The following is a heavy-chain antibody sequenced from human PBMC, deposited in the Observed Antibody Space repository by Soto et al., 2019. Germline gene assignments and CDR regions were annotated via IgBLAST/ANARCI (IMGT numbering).Heavy chain of an antibody. D-gene: IGHD1-26*01. Sequence: ASVTVSCKASGYTLNSYDIHWVRQETGQGLEWMGWIDAGNGNTKYPQKFQGRVTITRDTSASTAYMELSSLRSEDTAVYYCARVWVGATLYYYYGMDVWGQGTTVTVSS. CDR2: IDAGNGNT. J-gene: IGHJ6*02. CDR1: GYTLNSYD. V-gene: IGHV1-3*01. CDR3: ARVWVGATLYYYYGMDV.